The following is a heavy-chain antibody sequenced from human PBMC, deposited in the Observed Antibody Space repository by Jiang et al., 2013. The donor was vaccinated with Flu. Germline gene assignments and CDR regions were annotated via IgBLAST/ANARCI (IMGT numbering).Heavy chain of an antibody. D-gene: IGHD3-10*01. Sequence: GAEVKKPGASVKVSCKASGYTFTSYAMHWVRQAPGQRLEWMGWINAGNGNTKYSQKFQGRVTITRDTSASTAYMELSSLRSEDTAVYYCARDLWFGEPNNWFDPWGQGTLVTVSS. CDR1: GYTFTSYA. J-gene: IGHJ5*02. V-gene: IGHV1-3*01. CDR3: ARDLWFGEPNNWFDP. CDR2: INAGNGNT.